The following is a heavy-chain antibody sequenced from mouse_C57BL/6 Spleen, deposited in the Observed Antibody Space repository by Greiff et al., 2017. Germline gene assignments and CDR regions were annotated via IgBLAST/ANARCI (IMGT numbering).Heavy chain of an antibody. CDR1: GFTFSDYG. CDR3: AISYYVGRFAY. CDR2: ISSGSSTI. J-gene: IGHJ3*01. Sequence: EVTLMESGGGLVKPGGSLKLSCAASGFTFSDYGMHWVRQAPEKGLEWVAYISSGSSTIYYADTVKGRFTISRDNAKNTLFLQMTSLRSEDTAMYYCAISYYVGRFAYWGQGTLLTVSA. V-gene: IGHV5-17*01. D-gene: IGHD1-1*01.